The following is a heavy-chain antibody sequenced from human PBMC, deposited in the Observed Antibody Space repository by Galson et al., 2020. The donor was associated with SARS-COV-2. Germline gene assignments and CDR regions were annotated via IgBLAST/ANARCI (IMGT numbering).Heavy chain of an antibody. J-gene: IGHJ6*02. Sequence: GGSLRLSCAASGFTFSSYAMHWVRQAPGKGLEWVAVISYDGSNKYYADSVKGRFTIPRDNSKNTLYLQMNSLRAEDTAVYYCAKEYTYYYDSSGYYPPYGMDVWGQGTTVTVSS. V-gene: IGHV3-30*18. CDR2: ISYDGSNK. D-gene: IGHD3-22*01. CDR1: GFTFSSYA. CDR3: AKEYTYYYDSSGYYPPYGMDV.